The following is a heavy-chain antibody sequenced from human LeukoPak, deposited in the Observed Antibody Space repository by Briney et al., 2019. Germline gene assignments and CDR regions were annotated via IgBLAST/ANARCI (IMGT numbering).Heavy chain of an antibody. CDR2: ISGSGDST. V-gene: IGHV3-23*01. CDR3: ARETGSAVGSTDFDY. D-gene: IGHD4-17*01. J-gene: IGHJ4*02. CDR1: GFTFSSYA. Sequence: GGSLRLSCAASGFTFSSYAMSWVRQAPGKGLEWVSAISGSGDSTYYADSVKGRFTISRDNSKNTLYLQMNSLRAEDSAVYYCARETGSAVGSTDFDYWGQGTLVTVSS.